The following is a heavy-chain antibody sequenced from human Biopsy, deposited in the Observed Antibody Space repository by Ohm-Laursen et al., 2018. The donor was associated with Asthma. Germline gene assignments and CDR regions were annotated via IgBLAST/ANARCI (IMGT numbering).Heavy chain of an antibody. Sequence: ASVKVSCKASGYTFTSYAMHWVRQAPGQRLEWMGWINAGNGNTKYSQKFQGRVTITRDTSASTAYMELRSLRSEDTATYYCARTHYDFLTGQVKDVFGVWGQGTMVTVSS. CDR1: GYTFTSYA. J-gene: IGHJ3*01. CDR2: INAGNGNT. CDR3: ARTHYDFLTGQVKDVFGV. D-gene: IGHD3-9*01. V-gene: IGHV1-3*01.